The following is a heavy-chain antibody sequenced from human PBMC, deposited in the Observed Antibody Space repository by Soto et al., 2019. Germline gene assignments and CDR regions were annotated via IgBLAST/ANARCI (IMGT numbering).Heavy chain of an antibody. CDR1: GYTFTSYG. CDR3: ARYPAITMVRVGIIRGHYYYGMDV. CDR2: ISAYNGNT. Sequence: QVQLVQSGAEVKKPGASVKVSCKASGYTFTSYGISWVRQAPGQGLEWMGWISAYNGNTNYAQKLQGRVTMTTDTSTSTAYMELRSRRSDDTAVYYCARYPAITMVRVGIIRGHYYYGMDVWGQGTTVTVAS. J-gene: IGHJ6*02. D-gene: IGHD3-10*01. V-gene: IGHV1-18*04.